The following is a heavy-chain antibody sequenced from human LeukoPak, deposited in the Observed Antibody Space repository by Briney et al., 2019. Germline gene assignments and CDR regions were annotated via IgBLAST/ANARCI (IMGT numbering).Heavy chain of an antibody. CDR2: ISGSGGST. CDR1: GFTFSSYA. D-gene: IGHD5-18*01. J-gene: IGHJ4*02. Sequence: GGSLRLSCAASGFTFSSYAMSRVRQAPGKGLEWVSAISGSGGSTYYADSVKGRFTISRDNSKNTLYLQMNSLRAEDTAVYYCAKNQGYSYGYYFDYWGQGTLVTVSS. V-gene: IGHV3-23*01. CDR3: AKNQGYSYGYYFDY.